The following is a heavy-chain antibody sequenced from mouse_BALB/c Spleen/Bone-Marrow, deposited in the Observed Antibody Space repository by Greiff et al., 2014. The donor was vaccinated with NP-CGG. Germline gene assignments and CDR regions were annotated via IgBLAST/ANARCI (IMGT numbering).Heavy chain of an antibody. Sequence: QVQLQQSGAELVKPGASVKLSCKASGYTFTSYWMHWVKQRHGQGLEWIGEINPSNGRTNYNEKFKSKATLTVDKSSSTAYMQLSSLTSEDSAVYYCARGGRYDERTWFAYWGQGTLVTVSA. V-gene: IGHV1S81*02. CDR1: GYTFTSYW. CDR3: ARGGRYDERTWFAY. CDR2: INPSNGRT. J-gene: IGHJ3*01. D-gene: IGHD2-14*01.